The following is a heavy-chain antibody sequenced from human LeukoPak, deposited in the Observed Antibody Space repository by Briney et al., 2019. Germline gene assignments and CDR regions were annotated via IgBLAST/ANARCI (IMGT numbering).Heavy chain of an antibody. Sequence: PSETLSLTCAVYGGSFSGYYWSWIRQTPGKGLEWIGEINHSGSTNYNPSLKNRVTISVDTSKNQFSLKLSSVTAADTAVYYCARIRDYYDSSAYYYVTYFDYWGQGTLVTVSS. J-gene: IGHJ4*02. CDR3: ARIRDYYDSSAYYYVTYFDY. CDR1: GGSFSGYY. CDR2: INHSGST. V-gene: IGHV4-34*01. D-gene: IGHD3-22*01.